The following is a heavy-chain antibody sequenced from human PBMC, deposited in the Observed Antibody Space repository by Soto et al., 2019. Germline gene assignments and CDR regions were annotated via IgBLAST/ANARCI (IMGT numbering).Heavy chain of an antibody. Sequence: ASVKVSCKTSGYTFAGHYLHWIRQAPGQGPEWMGWINPHSGDTNYAEKFQGRVTMTRDTSFSTAYMELSRLRSDDTAMYYCARDVYSVEYWGQGTRVTV. CDR3: ARDVYSVEY. J-gene: IGHJ4*02. D-gene: IGHD2-8*01. CDR1: GYTFAGHY. CDR2: INPHSGDT. V-gene: IGHV1-2*02.